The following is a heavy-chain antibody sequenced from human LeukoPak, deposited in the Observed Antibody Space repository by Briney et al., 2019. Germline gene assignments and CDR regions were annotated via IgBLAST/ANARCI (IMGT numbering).Heavy chain of an antibody. D-gene: IGHD3-22*01. J-gene: IGHJ4*02. CDR2: ISSSSSYI. Sequence: GSLRLSCAASGFTFSSYSMNWVRQAPGKGLEWVSSISSSSSYIYYADSVKGRFTISRDNAKNSLYLQMNSRRAEDTAVYYCARDSSGYLDYWGQGTLVTVSS. V-gene: IGHV3-21*01. CDR3: ARDSSGYLDY. CDR1: GFTFSSYS.